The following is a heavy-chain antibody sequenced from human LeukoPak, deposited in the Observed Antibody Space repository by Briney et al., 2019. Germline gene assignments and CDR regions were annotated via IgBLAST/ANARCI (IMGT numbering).Heavy chain of an antibody. CDR3: AKGIESSGTYYTSFDY. J-gene: IGHJ4*02. Sequence: GGSLRLSCATSGFTFSRHGFYWVRQAPGKGLEWVAVIWYDGSKKYYADSVEGRFTISRDNAKNTLYLQMNSLRAEDTAIYYCAKGIESSGTYYTSFDYWGQGTLVTVSS. D-gene: IGHD1-26*01. V-gene: IGHV3-33*06. CDR2: IWYDGSKK. CDR1: GFTFSRHG.